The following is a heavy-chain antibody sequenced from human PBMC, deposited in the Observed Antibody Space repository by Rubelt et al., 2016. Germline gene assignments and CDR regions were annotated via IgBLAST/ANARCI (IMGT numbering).Heavy chain of an antibody. CDR1: GYTFTGYY. D-gene: IGHD3-22*01. V-gene: IGHV1-2*02. Sequence: GAEVKKPGASVKVSCKASGYTFTGYYMHWVRQAPGQGLEWMGWINPNSGGTNYAQKFQGRVTITADKSTSTAYMELSSLRSEDTAVYYCASEVAYYYDSSGYYRDYWGQGTLVTVSS. CDR3: ASEVAYYYDSSGYYRDY. J-gene: IGHJ4*02. CDR2: INPNSGGT.